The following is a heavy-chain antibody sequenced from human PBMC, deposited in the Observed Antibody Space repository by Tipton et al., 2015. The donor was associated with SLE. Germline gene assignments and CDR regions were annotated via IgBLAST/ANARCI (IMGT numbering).Heavy chain of an antibody. V-gene: IGHV4-39*07. Sequence: TLSLTCTVSGGSISSSSYYWGWIRQPPGKGLEWIGSIYYSGSTNYNPSLKSRVTISVDTSKNQFSLKLSSVTAADTAVYYCARGFHLYYYGSGSGWYFDLWGRGTLVTVSS. CDR3: ARGFHLYYYGSGSGWYFDL. CDR1: GGSISSSSYY. D-gene: IGHD3-10*01. J-gene: IGHJ2*01. CDR2: IYYSGST.